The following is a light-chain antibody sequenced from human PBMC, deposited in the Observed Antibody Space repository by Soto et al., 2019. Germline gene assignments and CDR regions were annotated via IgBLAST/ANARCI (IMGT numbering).Light chain of an antibody. CDR2: DAS. CDR3: QQRSNWLLT. Sequence: EIVLTQSPATLSLSPGERATLSCRASQSVSSYLAWDQQKPGQAPRLLIYDASNRATGIPARFSGSGSGTDFTLTISSLEPEDFAVYYCQQRSNWLLTFGGGTKVDIK. V-gene: IGKV3-11*01. J-gene: IGKJ4*01. CDR1: QSVSSY.